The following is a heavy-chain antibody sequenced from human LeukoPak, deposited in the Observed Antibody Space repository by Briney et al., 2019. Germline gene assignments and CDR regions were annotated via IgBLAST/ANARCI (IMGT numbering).Heavy chain of an antibody. CDR3: AKVSQLRGWLLAYDY. D-gene: IGHD6-19*01. J-gene: IGHJ4*02. Sequence: PGGSLRLSCAVSGFTFHTYPMSWVRQSPGKGLEWVSSIGGGGGSTYYADSVKGRFTISRDNSKNTLYLQMNSLRAEDTAVYYCAKVSQLRGWLLAYDYWGQGTLVTVSS. CDR1: GFTFHTYP. CDR2: IGGGGGST. V-gene: IGHV3-23*01.